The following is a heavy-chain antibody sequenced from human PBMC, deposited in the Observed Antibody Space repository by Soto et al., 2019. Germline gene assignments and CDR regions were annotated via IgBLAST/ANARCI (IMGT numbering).Heavy chain of an antibody. D-gene: IGHD2-15*01. CDR1: GGSMNGYF. J-gene: IGHJ4*02. V-gene: IGHV4-59*01. CDR3: ARGRLYSGFDY. Sequence: SETLSLTCTVSGGSMNGYFWSWIRQAPGKGLEWIGNVYSTEIANDIFSSGSATYSPSLNSRVTVSLDRSRSQFSLRLTSVTAADTAVFYCARGRLYSGFDYWGPGTLVTVS. CDR2: VYSTEIANDIFSSGSA.